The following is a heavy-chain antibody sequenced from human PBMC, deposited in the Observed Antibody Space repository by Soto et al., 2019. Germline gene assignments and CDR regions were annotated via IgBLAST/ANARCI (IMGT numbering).Heavy chain of an antibody. CDR1: GGSVRDYH. V-gene: IGHV4-59*02. Sequence: QVRLQESGPGLVKPSETLSLTCTVSGGSVRDYHWSWIRQSPSKGLEWIGYVYDSGTVTTSYNPSVKSRVTISVDPSKNEVSLKMTSVTAADTAVYYCARRWQQLSWFDVWGQGTLVTVSS. J-gene: IGHJ5*02. CDR2: VYDSGTVTT. CDR3: ARRWQQLSWFDV. D-gene: IGHD1-1*01.